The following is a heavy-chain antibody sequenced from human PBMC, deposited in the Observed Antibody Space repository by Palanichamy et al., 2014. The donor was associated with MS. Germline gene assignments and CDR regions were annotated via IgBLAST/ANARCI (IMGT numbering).Heavy chain of an antibody. J-gene: IGHJ4*02. CDR1: GFNLSDYW. CDR2: ISPDGSGA. D-gene: IGHD2-2*01. Sequence: EVQLLESGGGSVQPGGSLRLSCAVSGFNLSDYWIHWVRQPPGKGLMWVSRISPDGSGASYADSVEGRFTISRDNAKDTAYLQMNSLRVEDTAVYYCGRYTTSHPGWGQGTLVTVSS. V-gene: IGHV3-74*01. CDR3: GRYTTSHPG.